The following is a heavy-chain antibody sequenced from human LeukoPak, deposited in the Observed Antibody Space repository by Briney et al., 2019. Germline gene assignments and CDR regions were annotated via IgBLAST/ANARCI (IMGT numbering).Heavy chain of an antibody. CDR3: ARARIAAAGTRRYCYFDY. D-gene: IGHD6-13*01. CDR1: GGSISSSSYY. Sequence: SETLSLTCTVSGGSISSSSYYWGWIRQPPGKGLEWIGSIYYSGSTYYNPSLKSRVTISVDTSKNQFSLKLSSVTAADTAVYYCARARIAAAGTRRYCYFDYWGQGTLVTVSS. J-gene: IGHJ4*02. CDR2: IYYSGST. V-gene: IGHV4-39*01.